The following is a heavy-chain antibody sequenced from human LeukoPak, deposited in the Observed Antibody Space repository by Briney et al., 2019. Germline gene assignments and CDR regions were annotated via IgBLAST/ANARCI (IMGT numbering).Heavy chain of an antibody. CDR1: GYSFSSDW. Sequence: GESLKISCKGSGYSFSSDWIGWVRQMPGKGLEWMGIIYPRDSDTRYSPSFQGQVTISADKSISTAYLQWSSLKASDTAMYYCARIRTSDSAVDYWGQGTLVTVSP. CDR2: IYPRDSDT. D-gene: IGHD3-22*01. J-gene: IGHJ4*02. CDR3: ARIRTSDSAVDY. V-gene: IGHV5-51*01.